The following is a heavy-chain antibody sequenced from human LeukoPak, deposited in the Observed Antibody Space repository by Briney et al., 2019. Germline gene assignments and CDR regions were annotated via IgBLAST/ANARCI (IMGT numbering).Heavy chain of an antibody. CDR1: GYTFTGYY. CDR2: INPILGIA. V-gene: IGHV1-69*10. J-gene: IGHJ4*02. D-gene: IGHD6-13*01. Sequence: SVKVSCKASGYTFTGYYMHWVRQAPGQGLEWMGWINPILGIANYAQKFQGRVTITADKSTSTAYMELSSLRSEDTAVYYCARGLGLAAAGSPDYWGQGTLVTVSS. CDR3: ARGLGLAAAGSPDY.